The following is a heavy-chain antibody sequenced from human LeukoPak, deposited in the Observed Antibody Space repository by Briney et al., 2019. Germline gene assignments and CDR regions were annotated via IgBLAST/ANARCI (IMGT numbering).Heavy chain of an antibody. Sequence: ASVKVSCTASDDTFSTYGFTWVRRAPGEGLEWMGWISTYNGKTNYPQKFQGRVTMTTDTSTSTAYMELRRLRSDDTAVYYCARSPATRILGDFYYYYHYMDVWGKGTTVIVSS. CDR3: ARSPATRILGDFYYYYHYMDV. CDR1: DDTFSTYG. J-gene: IGHJ6*03. V-gene: IGHV1-18*01. CDR2: ISTYNGKT. D-gene: IGHD3-16*01.